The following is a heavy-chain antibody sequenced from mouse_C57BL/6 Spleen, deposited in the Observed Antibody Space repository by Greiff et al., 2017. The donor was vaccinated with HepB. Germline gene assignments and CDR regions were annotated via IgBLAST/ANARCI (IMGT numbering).Heavy chain of an antibody. J-gene: IGHJ2*01. D-gene: IGHD4-1*02. CDR2: INPSNGGT. Sequence: VQLQQSGTELVKPGASVKLSCKASGYTFTSYWMHWVKQRPGQGLEWIGNINPSNGGTNYNEKFKSKATLTVDKSSSTAYMQLSSLTSEDSAVYYCARHQLGRERYFDYWGQGTTLTVSS. V-gene: IGHV1-53*01. CDR1: GYTFTSYW. CDR3: ARHQLGRERYFDY.